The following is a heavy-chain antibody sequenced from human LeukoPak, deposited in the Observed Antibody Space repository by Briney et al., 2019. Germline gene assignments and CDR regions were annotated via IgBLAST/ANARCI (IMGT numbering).Heavy chain of an antibody. CDR3: ARATYVSSSQSLGY. J-gene: IGHJ4*02. Sequence: PGGSLRLSCAASGFTFSSYGMHWVRQAPGKGLEWVAVIWYDGSNKYYADSMKGRFTISRDNSKNTLYLQMNSLRAEDTAVYYCARATYVSSSQSLGYWGQGTLVTVSS. V-gene: IGHV3-33*01. D-gene: IGHD6-6*01. CDR1: GFTFSSYG. CDR2: IWYDGSNK.